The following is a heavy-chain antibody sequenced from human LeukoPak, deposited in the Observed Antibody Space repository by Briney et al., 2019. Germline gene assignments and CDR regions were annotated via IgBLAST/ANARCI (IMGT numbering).Heavy chain of an antibody. CDR1: GYTFTGYY. D-gene: IGHD6-6*01. CDR2: INPNSGGT. V-gene: IGHV1-2*02. CDR3: AKLSARHYYFDY. Sequence: ASVKVSCKASGYTFTGYYMHWVRQAPGQGLEWMGWINPNSGGTNYAQKFQGRVTMTRDTSISTAYMQLSRLRSDDTAVYYCAKLSARHYYFDYWGPGTLVNVSS. J-gene: IGHJ4*02.